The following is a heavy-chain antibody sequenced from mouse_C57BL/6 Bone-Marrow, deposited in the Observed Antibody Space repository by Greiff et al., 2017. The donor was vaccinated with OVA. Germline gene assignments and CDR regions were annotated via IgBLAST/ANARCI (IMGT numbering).Heavy chain of an antibody. D-gene: IGHD1-1*01. CDR2: INPGSGGT. Sequence: QVQLQQSGAELVRPGTSVKVSCKASGYAFTNYLIEWVKQRPGQGLEWIGVINPGSGGTNYNEKFKGKATLTADKSSSTAYMQLSSLTSEDSAVYFCARHYYGSSYLFAYWGQGTLVTVSA. J-gene: IGHJ3*01. CDR1: GYAFTNYL. CDR3: ARHYYGSSYLFAY. V-gene: IGHV1-54*01.